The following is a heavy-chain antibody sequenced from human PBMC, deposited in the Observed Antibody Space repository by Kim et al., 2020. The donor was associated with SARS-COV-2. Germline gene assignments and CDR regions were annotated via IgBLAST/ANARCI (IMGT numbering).Heavy chain of an antibody. J-gene: IGHJ4*02. D-gene: IGHD3-3*01. Sequence: GRGRFTISRDKSKTTLYLQMGSLRAEDTAVYYCAKDPRLEWLSIYYFDYWGQGTLVTVSS. CDR3: AKDPRLEWLSIYYFDY. V-gene: IGHV3-23*01.